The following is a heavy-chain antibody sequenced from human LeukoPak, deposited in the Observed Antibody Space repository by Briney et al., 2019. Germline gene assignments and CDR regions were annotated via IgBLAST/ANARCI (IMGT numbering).Heavy chain of an antibody. Sequence: GGSLRLSCAASGFTFSSYSMNWVRQAPGKGLEWVSSISSSSSYIYYADSVKGRFTITRDNAKNSLYLQMNRLRAEDTAVYYCARDSVVAATPARNFDPWGQGTLVTVSS. CDR3: ARDSVVAATPARNFDP. CDR2: ISSSSSYI. CDR1: GFTFSSYS. J-gene: IGHJ5*02. D-gene: IGHD2-15*01. V-gene: IGHV3-21*01.